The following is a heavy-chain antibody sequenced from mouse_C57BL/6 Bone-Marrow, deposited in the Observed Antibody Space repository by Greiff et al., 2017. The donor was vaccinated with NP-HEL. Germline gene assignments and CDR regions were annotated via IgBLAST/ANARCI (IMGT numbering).Heavy chain of an antibody. Sequence: VKVVESGAELVRPGASVTLSCKASGYTFTDYEMHWVKQTPVHGLEWIGAIDPETGGTAYNQKFKGKAILTADKSSSTAYMELRSLTSEDSAVYYCTRGQTGTRYFDYWGQGTTLTVSS. CDR3: TRGQTGTRYFDY. CDR1: GYTFTDYE. V-gene: IGHV1-15*01. D-gene: IGHD4-1*01. CDR2: IDPETGGT. J-gene: IGHJ2*01.